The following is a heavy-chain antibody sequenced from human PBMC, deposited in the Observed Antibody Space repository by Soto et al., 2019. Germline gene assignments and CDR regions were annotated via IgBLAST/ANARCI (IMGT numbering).Heavy chain of an antibody. J-gene: IGHJ5*01. V-gene: IGHV4-39*01. CDR2: TYYTGDT. Sequence: SETLSLTCSVSGDSIESSSYFWGWVRQTPGKGLEWIGTTYYTGDTYYNPSLSSRVAISADMSKNKFSLKLSSVTAADTAVYYCARHDFSNYENKWFDYWGRGTLVTVSS. D-gene: IGHD4-4*01. CDR1: GDSIESSSYF. CDR3: ARHDFSNYENKWFDY.